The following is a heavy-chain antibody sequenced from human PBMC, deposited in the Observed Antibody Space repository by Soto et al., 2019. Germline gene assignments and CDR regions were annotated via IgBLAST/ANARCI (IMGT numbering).Heavy chain of an antibody. J-gene: IGHJ5*02. CDR1: GYSFTSYW. D-gene: IGHD6-13*01. V-gene: IGHV5-51*01. Sequence: GESLKISCKGSGYSFTSYWIGWVRQMPGKGLEWMGIIYPGDSDTRYSPSFQGQVTISADKSISTAYLQWSSLKASDTAMYYCARSPTLLFHSSSWYNWFDPWGQGTLVTVSS. CDR3: ARSPTLLFHSSSWYNWFDP. CDR2: IYPGDSDT.